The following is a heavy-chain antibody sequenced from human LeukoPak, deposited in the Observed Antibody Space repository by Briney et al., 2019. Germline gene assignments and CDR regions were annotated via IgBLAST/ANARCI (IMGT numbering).Heavy chain of an antibody. J-gene: IGHJ3*02. CDR2: ISYDGSNK. Sequence: GSLRLSCAASGFTFSSYAMHWVRQAPGKGLEWVAVISYDGSNKYYADSVKGRFTISRDNSKNTLYLQMNSLRAEDTAMYYCARVRGKGSSSWYRAFDIWGQGTMVTVSS. CDR3: ARVRGKGSSSWYRAFDI. CDR1: GFTFSSYA. D-gene: IGHD6-13*01. V-gene: IGHV3-30-3*01.